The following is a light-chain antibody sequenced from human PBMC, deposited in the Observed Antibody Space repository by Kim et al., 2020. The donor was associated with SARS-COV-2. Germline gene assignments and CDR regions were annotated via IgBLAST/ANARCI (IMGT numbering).Light chain of an antibody. CDR2: GED. Sequence: VALGQTVRISCQGDSLRKYYASWYQQKPGQAPLLVIYGEDSRPSGIPDRFSGSRSTNTASLTITGAQAEDEADYYCNSRDSSGYHVFGGGTQLTVL. V-gene: IGLV3-19*01. J-gene: IGLJ3*02. CDR1: SLRKYY. CDR3: NSRDSSGYHV.